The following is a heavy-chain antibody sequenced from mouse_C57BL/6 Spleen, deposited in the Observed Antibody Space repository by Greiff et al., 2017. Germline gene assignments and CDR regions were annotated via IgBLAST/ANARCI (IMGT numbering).Heavy chain of an antibody. Sequence: VQLKESGAELVRPGASVKLSCTASGFNIKDYYMHWVKQRPEQGLEWIGRIDPEDGDTEYAPKFQGKATMTADTSSNTAYLQLSSLTSEDTAVYYCTTYDYGSSYSWFAYWGQGTLVTVSA. CDR2: IDPEDGDT. CDR3: TTYDYGSSYSWFAY. V-gene: IGHV14-1*01. CDR1: GFNIKDYY. J-gene: IGHJ3*01. D-gene: IGHD1-1*01.